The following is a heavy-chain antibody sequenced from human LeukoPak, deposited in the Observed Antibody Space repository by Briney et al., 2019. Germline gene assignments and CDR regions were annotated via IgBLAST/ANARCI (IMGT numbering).Heavy chain of an antibody. Sequence: PGGSLRLSCAASGFTFSTYWMHWVRQAPGKGLVWVSRLSPDGRSSVYADSVKGRFTISRDNSKNTLFLQMNSLRAEDTAVYYCAREADCSGGTCYRGAFDIWGQGTMVTVSS. CDR2: LSPDGRSS. J-gene: IGHJ3*02. V-gene: IGHV3-74*01. CDR1: GFTFSTYW. D-gene: IGHD2-15*01. CDR3: AREADCSGGTCYRGAFDI.